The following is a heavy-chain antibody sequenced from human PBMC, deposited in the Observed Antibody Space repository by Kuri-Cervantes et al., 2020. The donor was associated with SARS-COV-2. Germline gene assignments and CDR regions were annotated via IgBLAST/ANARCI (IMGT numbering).Heavy chain of an antibody. CDR2: INHSGST. D-gene: IGHD2-2*01. J-gene: IGHJ5*02. CDR1: GGSFSGYY. V-gene: IGHV4-34*01. Sequence: SQTLSLTCAVYGGSFSGYYWSWIRQPPGKGLEWIGEINHSGSTNYNPSLKSRVTISVDTSKNQFSLKLSSVTAADTAVYYCARRICSSTSCYYYNWFDPWGQGTLVTVSS. CDR3: ARRICSSTSCYYYNWFDP.